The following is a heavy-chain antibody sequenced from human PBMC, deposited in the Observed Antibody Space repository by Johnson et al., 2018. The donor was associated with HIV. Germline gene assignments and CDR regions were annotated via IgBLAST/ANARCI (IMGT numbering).Heavy chain of an antibody. J-gene: IGHJ3*02. Sequence: QVQLVESGGGLVKPGESLRLSCAASGFTFSDYYMSWIRQAPGKGLEWVSYISSSATTKYYADSVKGRFTISRDNSKKTLYLQMSRLRAEDTAVYYCAKETRDSRSAFDIWGQGTMVTVSS. CDR3: AKETRDSRSAFDI. V-gene: IGHV3-11*04. CDR1: GFTFSDYY. CDR2: ISSSATTK. D-gene: IGHD3-22*01.